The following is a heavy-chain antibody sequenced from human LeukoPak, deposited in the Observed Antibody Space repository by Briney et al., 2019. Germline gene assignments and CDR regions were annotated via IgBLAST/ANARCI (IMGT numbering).Heavy chain of an antibody. D-gene: IGHD3-22*01. Sequence: PSETLSLTCAVYGGSFSGYYWSWIRQTPGRGLEWIGEFNLGGGTNYNPSLKSRLAISVDASKSQVSLKLSSVTPVDTAIYYCARIYNDSSGNHNQAFDMWGQGTAVTVSS. CDR2: FNLGGGT. CDR3: ARIYNDSSGNHNQAFDM. CDR1: GGSFSGYY. J-gene: IGHJ3*02. V-gene: IGHV4-34*01.